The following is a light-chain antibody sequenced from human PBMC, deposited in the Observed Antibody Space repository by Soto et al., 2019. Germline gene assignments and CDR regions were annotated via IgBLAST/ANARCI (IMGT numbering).Light chain of an antibody. J-gene: IGKJ2*03. CDR2: AAS. CDR3: QQSFSSPRS. Sequence: DIQMTQSPSSLSASVGDRVTITCRASQSISSYLNWYQQKPGKAPKLLIYAASSLQSGVPSSFSGSGSGTDFLLTISSLQPEDFATYYCQQSFSSPRSFGQGTKVDIK. V-gene: IGKV1-39*01. CDR1: QSISSY.